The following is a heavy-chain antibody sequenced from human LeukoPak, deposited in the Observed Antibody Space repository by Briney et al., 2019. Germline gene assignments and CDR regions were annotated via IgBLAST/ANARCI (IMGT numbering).Heavy chain of an antibody. V-gene: IGHV4-34*01. CDR2: INHSGST. CDR1: GGSFSGYY. J-gene: IGHJ4*02. CDR3: ARGVRGYCTNGVCFHNDY. Sequence: SETLSLTCAVYGGSFSGYYWSWLRQPPGKGLEWIGEINHSGSTNYNPSLKSRVTISVDTSKNQFSLKLCSVTAADTAVYYCARGVRGYCTNGVCFHNDYWGQGTLVTVSS. D-gene: IGHD2-8*01.